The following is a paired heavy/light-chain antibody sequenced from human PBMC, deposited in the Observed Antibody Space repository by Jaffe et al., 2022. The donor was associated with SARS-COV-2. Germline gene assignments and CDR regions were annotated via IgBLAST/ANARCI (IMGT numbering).Heavy chain of an antibody. D-gene: IGHD4-17*01. CDR1: GFTLSTYG. V-gene: IGHV3-30*18. Sequence: QLQLVESGGGVVQPGRSLRLSCSASGFTLSTYGMHWVRQAPGKGLEWVAVISYDGSDKYYADSVKGRFTISRDISKNTLYLQMNSLRPEDTAVYYCAKDRYGDHSACLDFWGQGTLVTVSS. CDR2: ISYDGSDK. CDR3: AKDRYGDHSACLDF. J-gene: IGHJ4*02.
Light chain of an antibody. J-gene: IGLJ3*02. V-gene: IGLV3-21*02. CDR2: DDS. CDR1: NIRSQS. Sequence: SYVLTQPPSVSVAPGQTARITCGGNNIRSQSVHWYQQKPGQAPVVVVYDDSVRPSEIPERFSGSNSGNTATLTISRVEAGDEADYFCQVWDSSSDHWVFGGGTKLTVL. CDR3: QVWDSSSDHWV.